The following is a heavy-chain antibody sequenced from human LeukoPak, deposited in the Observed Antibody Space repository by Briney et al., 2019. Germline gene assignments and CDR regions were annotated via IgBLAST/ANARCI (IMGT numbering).Heavy chain of an antibody. V-gene: IGHV4-61*01. Sequence: SETLSLTCTVSGGSVSSGSYYWSWIRQPPGKGLEWFGYIYYSGSTNYNPSLKSRVTISVDTSKNQFSLKLSSVTAADTAVYYCARAVTRTGGFDPWGQGTLVTVSS. CDR3: ARAVTRTGGFDP. CDR2: IYYSGST. CDR1: GGSVSSGSYY. D-gene: IGHD4-17*01. J-gene: IGHJ5*02.